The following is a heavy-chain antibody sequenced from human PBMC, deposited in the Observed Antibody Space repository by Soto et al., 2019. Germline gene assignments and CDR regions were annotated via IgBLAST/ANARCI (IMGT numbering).Heavy chain of an antibody. D-gene: IGHD6-19*01. Sequence: QVHLQESGPGLVQPSETLSLTCAVSGGSISGYSWSWIRQPPGKGLEWIGNIHYTGGTNYNPSLKSRLTISLDTSKIQIALQLTSVTAADTAIYYCARRTKLGTAWYPDCWGQGTLVTVSS. CDR3: ARRTKLGTAWYPDC. V-gene: IGHV4-59*08. CDR2: IHYTGGT. CDR1: GGSISGYS. J-gene: IGHJ4*02.